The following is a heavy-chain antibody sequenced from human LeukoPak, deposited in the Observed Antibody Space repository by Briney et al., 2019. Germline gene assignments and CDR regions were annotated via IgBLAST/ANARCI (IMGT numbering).Heavy chain of an antibody. CDR1: GYSFTGHY. CDR2: INPNGGST. Sequence: ASVKVSCKASGYSFTGHYMHWVRQAPGQGLEWMGIINPNGGSTSYAQKFQGRVTMTRDTSTSTVYMELSSLRSEDTVVYYCARATPTGYYFDYWGQGTLVTVSS. CDR3: ARATPTGYYFDY. J-gene: IGHJ4*02. V-gene: IGHV1-46*01.